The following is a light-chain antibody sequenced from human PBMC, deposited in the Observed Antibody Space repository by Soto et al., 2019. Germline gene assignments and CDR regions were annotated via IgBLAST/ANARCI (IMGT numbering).Light chain of an antibody. CDR1: QSVSSSH. CDR3: QQYVGLPPT. Sequence: EILMTQSPATLSVSPWETATLSCGASQSVSSSHIAWYQQKPGQSPRLLIDGASSRASDIPDRFSGSGSGTDFTLTISRLEPEDFAVYYCQQYVGLPPTFGQGTRWIS. J-gene: IGKJ1*01. CDR2: GAS. V-gene: IGKV3-20*01.